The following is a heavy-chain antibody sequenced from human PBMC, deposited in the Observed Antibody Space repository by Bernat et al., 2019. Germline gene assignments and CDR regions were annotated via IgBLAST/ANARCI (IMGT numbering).Heavy chain of an antibody. D-gene: IGHD1-26*01. V-gene: IGHV3-33*01. CDR1: GFTFSSYG. Sequence: QVQLVESGGGVVQPGRSLRLSCAASGFTFSSYGMHWVRQAPGKGLEWVAVIWYDGSNKYYADSVKGRFTISRDNSKNTLYLQMNSLRAEDTAVYYCARDPLSIVGATRAFDIWGQGTMVTVSS. J-gene: IGHJ3*02. CDR2: IWYDGSNK. CDR3: ARDPLSIVGATRAFDI.